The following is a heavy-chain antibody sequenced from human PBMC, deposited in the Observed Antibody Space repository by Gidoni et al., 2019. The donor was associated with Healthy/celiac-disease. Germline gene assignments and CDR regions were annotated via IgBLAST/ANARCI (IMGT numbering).Heavy chain of an antibody. CDR3: ARRTTGGDYYFDY. V-gene: IGHV4-39*01. CDR1: VGSISKSRYY. CDR2: IYYSGNT. Sequence: LQLQESGPGLVEPSQTLSLTCTASVGSISKSRYYWGWIRQPPGKGLEWIGSIYYSGNTYYNPSLKSRVTISGDTSKNQFSLKLSSVTAADTAVYYCARRTTGGDYYFDYWGQGALVTVSS. D-gene: IGHD1-1*01. J-gene: IGHJ4*02.